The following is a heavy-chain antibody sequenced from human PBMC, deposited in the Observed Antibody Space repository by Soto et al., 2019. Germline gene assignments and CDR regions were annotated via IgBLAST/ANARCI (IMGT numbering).Heavy chain of an antibody. CDR3: ARLDYYDSRGSPFAY. Sequence: GESLKISCKGSGYSFTSYWISWVRQMPGKGLEWMGRIDPSDSYTNYSPSFQGHVTISADKSISTAYLQWSSLKASDTAMYYCARLDYYDSRGSPFAYWGKGTPGTVSS. D-gene: IGHD3-22*01. CDR2: IDPSDSYT. V-gene: IGHV5-10-1*01. J-gene: IGHJ4*02. CDR1: GYSFTSYW.